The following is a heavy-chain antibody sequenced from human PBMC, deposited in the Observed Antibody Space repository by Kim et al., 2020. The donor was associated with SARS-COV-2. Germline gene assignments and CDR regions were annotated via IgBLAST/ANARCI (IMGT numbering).Heavy chain of an antibody. CDR2: IYYSGST. V-gene: IGHV4-59*13. CDR1: GGSISSYY. CDR3: ARDGGYCSSTSCPYYYYGMDV. J-gene: IGHJ6*02. D-gene: IGHD2-2*01. Sequence: SETLSLTCTVSGGSISSYYWSWIRQPPGKGLEWIGYIYYSGSTNYNPSLKSRVTISVDTSKNQFSLKLSSVTAADTAVYYCARDGGYCSSTSCPYYYYGMDVWGQGTTVTVSS.